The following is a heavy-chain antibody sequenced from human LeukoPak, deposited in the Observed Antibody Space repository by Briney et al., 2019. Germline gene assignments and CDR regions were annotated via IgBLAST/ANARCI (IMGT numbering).Heavy chain of an antibody. CDR2: IYYRGNT. Sequence: SQTLSLTCSVSGGSVNSNDHYWSWIRQSPGRGLEWIGSIYYRGNTHYSPSLESRVSMSMDVPRNQFSLQMNSVTAADTAVYYCASKEPFYDVLTGYYGGTFDIWGQGTMVTVSS. CDR3: ASKEPFYDVLTGYYGGTFDI. CDR1: GGSVNSNDHY. D-gene: IGHD3-9*01. J-gene: IGHJ3*02. V-gene: IGHV4-30-4*01.